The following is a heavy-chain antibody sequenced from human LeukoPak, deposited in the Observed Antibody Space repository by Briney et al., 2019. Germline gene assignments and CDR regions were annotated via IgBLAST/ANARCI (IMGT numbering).Heavy chain of an antibody. CDR2: IKQDGSEK. Sequence: PGGSLRLSCAASGFTFSDYYMSWVRQAPGKGLEWVANIKQDGSEKYYVDSVKGRFTISRDNAKNSLYLQMNSLRAEDTAVYYCARARTRYSGGYGGAFDIWGQGTMVTVSS. CDR1: GFTFSDYY. J-gene: IGHJ3*02. D-gene: IGHD1-26*01. CDR3: ARARTRYSGGYGGAFDI. V-gene: IGHV3-7*01.